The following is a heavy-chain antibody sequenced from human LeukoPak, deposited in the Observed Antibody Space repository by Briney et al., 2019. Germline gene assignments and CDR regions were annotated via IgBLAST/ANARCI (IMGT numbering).Heavy chain of an antibody. Sequence: GGSLRLSCAASGFTFSSYAMSWARQAPGKGLEWVSAISGSGGSTYYADSVKGRFTISRDNSKNTLYLQMNSLRAEDTAVYYCAKVSGSAPGADYWGHGTLVTVSS. CDR2: ISGSGGST. V-gene: IGHV3-23*01. D-gene: IGHD3-10*01. CDR3: AKVSGSAPGADY. J-gene: IGHJ4*01. CDR1: GFTFSSYA.